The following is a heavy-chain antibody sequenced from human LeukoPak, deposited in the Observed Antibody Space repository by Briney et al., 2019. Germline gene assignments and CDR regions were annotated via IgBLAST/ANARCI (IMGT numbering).Heavy chain of an antibody. D-gene: IGHD1-26*01. CDR2: INTDGRIT. J-gene: IGHJ4*02. CDR1: GFSFRNYA. CDR3: TRDGGSFCDFDY. V-gene: IGHV3-64*02. Sequence: GGSLRLSCVASGFSFRNYAIHWVRQAPGKGLEYVSVINTDGRITYYADSVKGRFTISRDNSKNTLYLQMDSLRGEDMAVYYCTRDGGSFCDFDYWGQGALVTVSS.